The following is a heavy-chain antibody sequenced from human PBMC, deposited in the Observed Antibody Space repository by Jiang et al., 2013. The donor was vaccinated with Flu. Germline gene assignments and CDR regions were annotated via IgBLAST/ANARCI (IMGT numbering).Heavy chain of an antibody. J-gene: IGHJ4*02. V-gene: IGHV4-59*12. CDR1: GGFINDYF. Sequence: GPGLVKPSETLSLTCNVSGGFINDYFWSWIRRPPGKGLEWIGYVSYSGSTNYNPSLKSRVTISVDTSKNQFYLKLNSVTAADTAVYFCARDRGSGYDPGHFDYWGQG. D-gene: IGHD5-12*01. CDR3: ARDRGSGYDPGHFDY. CDR2: VSYSGST.